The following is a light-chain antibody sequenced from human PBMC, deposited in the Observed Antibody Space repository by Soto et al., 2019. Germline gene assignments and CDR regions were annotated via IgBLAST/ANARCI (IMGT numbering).Light chain of an antibody. CDR2: DVS. V-gene: IGLV2-11*01. CDR1: SSDVGDYNS. J-gene: IGLJ2*01. CDR3: CSYTSSSTRV. Sequence: QSALTQPRSVSGSPGQSVTVSCIGTSSDVGDYNSVSWYQQHPGKAPKLMIYDVSKRPSGVPDRFSGSKSGNTASLTISGLQAEDEADYYCCSYTSSSTRVFGGGTKLTVL.